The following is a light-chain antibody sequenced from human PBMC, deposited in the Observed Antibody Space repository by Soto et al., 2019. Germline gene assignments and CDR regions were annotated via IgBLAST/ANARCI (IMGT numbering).Light chain of an antibody. CDR2: LGY. J-gene: IGKJ1*01. CDR3: MQALQTPRT. V-gene: IGKV2-28*01. Sequence: DIVMTQSPLSLPVTPGESASISCRSSQSLLHSTGYNFLDWYLQKPGQSPQLLIYLGYNRASGVSARFSGSGSGTDFTLKISRVGAADVGVYYCMQALQTPRTFGQGTKWIS. CDR1: QSLLHSTGYNF.